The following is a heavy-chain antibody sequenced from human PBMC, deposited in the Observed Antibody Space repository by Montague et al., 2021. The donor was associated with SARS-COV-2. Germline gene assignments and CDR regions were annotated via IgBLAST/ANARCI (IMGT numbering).Heavy chain of an antibody. CDR3: ARERSYLYWYFDL. CDR2: IYTTGSS. CDR1: ARSIRDYY. Sequence: SETLSLTCAVSARSIRDYYWSWIRQPAGKGLEWTGRIYTTGSSDYSPSLQSRVTMSVDTSKNQVSLRLMSVTAADTALYYCARERSYLYWYFDLWGRGTLVTVSS. V-gene: IGHV4-4*07. J-gene: IGHJ2*01.